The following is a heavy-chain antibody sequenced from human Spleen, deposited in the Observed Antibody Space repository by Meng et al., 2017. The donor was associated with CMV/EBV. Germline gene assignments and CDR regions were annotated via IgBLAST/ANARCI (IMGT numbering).Heavy chain of an antibody. CDR1: GFTFSSYS. V-gene: IGHV3-30*03. CDR2: ISYDGNNT. D-gene: IGHD3-3*01. Sequence: GESLKISCAASGFTFSSYSMNWVRQAPGKGLEWVTLISYDGNNTYYADSVKGRFTVSRDNSKNTLSLQMNSLRVEDTAVYYCASVYYEFWLGMDVWGQGTTVTVSS. CDR3: ASVYYEFWLGMDV. J-gene: IGHJ6*02.